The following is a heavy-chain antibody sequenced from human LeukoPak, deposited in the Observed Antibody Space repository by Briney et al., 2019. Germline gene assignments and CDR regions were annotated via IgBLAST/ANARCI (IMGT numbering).Heavy chain of an antibody. J-gene: IGHJ4*02. Sequence: GGSLRLSCAASGFTFSSYAMSWVRQAPGKGLEWVSAISGSGGSTYYADSVKGRFTISRDNSRNTLYLQMNSLRTEDTAVYYCAKGGSFYYDTSGYLYWGQGTLVTVSS. D-gene: IGHD3-22*01. CDR1: GFTFSSYA. V-gene: IGHV3-23*01. CDR2: ISGSGGST. CDR3: AKGGSFYYDTSGYLY.